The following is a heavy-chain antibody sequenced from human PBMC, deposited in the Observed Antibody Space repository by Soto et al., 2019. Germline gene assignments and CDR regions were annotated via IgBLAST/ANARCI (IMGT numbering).Heavy chain of an antibody. J-gene: IGHJ3*02. V-gene: IGHV4-31*03. Sequence: SETLSLTCTVSGGSISSGGYYWSWIRQHPGKGLEWIGYIYYSGSTYYNPSLKSRVTISVDTSKNQFSLKLSSVTAADTAVYYCARNGLYQGGDYGFGFAAFDIWGQGTMVTVSS. CDR2: IYYSGST. D-gene: IGHD4-17*01. CDR3: ARNGLYQGGDYGFGFAAFDI. CDR1: GGSISSGGYY.